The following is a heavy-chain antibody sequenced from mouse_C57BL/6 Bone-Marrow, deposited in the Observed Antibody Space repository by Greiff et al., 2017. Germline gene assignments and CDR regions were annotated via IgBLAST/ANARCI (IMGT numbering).Heavy chain of an antibody. V-gene: IGHV1-52*01. CDR1: GYTFTSYW. J-gene: IGHJ2*01. CDR3: ARFFDPSWDY. Sequence: VQLQQPGAELVRPGSSVKLSCKASGYTFTSYWMHWVKQRPIQGLEWIGNIDPSDSETHYNQKFKDKATLTVDKSSSTAYMQLSSLTSEDSAVYYCARFFDPSWDYWGQGTTLTVSS. CDR2: IDPSDSET.